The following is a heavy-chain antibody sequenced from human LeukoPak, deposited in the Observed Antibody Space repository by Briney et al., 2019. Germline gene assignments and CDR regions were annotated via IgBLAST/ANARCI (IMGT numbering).Heavy chain of an antibody. D-gene: IGHD4-17*01. Sequence: SETLSLTCAVYGGSFSGYYWSWIRQPPGKGLEWIGEINHSGSTNYNPSLKSRVTISVDTSKNQFPLKLSSVTAADTAVYYCARLSDYGDYVDDYWGQGTLVTVSS. J-gene: IGHJ4*02. CDR2: INHSGST. CDR3: ARLSDYGDYVDDY. CDR1: GGSFSGYY. V-gene: IGHV4-34*01.